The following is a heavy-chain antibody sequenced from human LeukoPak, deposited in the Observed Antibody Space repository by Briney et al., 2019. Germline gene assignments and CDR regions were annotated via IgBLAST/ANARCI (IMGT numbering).Heavy chain of an antibody. CDR2: IYYSGST. J-gene: IGHJ6*02. CDR1: GGSISSGDYY. D-gene: IGHD6-13*01. V-gene: IGHV4-30-4*01. CDR3: AKYLVGAAATEGYGMDV. Sequence: SQTLSLTCTVSGGSISSGDYYWSWIRQPPGKGLEWIGYIYYSGSTYYNPSLKSRVTTSVDTSKNQFSLKLSSVTAADTAVYYCAKYLVGAAATEGYGMDVWGQGTTVTVSS.